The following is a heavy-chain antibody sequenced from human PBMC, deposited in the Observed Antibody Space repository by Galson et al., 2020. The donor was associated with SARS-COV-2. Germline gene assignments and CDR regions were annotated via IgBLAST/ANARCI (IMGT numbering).Heavy chain of an antibody. J-gene: IGHJ4*02. CDR3: ARVGGATSDDY. Sequence: GALRLSCAASGFTFSSYWMHWVRQAPGKGLVWVSRINSDGSSTSYADSVKGRFTISRDNAKNTLYLQMNSLRAEDTAVYYCARVGGATSDDYWGQGTLVTVSS. CDR2: INSDGSST. D-gene: IGHD1-26*01. V-gene: IGHV3-74*01. CDR1: GFTFSSYW.